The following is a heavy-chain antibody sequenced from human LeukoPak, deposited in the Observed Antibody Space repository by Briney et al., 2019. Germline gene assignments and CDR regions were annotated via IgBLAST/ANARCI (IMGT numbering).Heavy chain of an antibody. Sequence: VKVSCKASGGTFSSYAISWVRQAPGQGLEWMGGIIPIFGTANYAQKFQGRVTITTDESTSAAYMELSSLRSEDTAVYYCATETYYYDSSGYTYYFDYWGQGTLVTVSS. CDR1: GGTFSSYA. CDR3: ATETYYYDSSGYTYYFDY. J-gene: IGHJ4*02. D-gene: IGHD3-22*01. V-gene: IGHV1-69*05. CDR2: IIPIFGTA.